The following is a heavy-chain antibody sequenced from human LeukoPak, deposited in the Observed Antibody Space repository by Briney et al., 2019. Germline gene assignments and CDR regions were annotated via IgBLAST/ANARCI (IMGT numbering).Heavy chain of an antibody. Sequence: PSETLSLTCTVSGYSISSGYYWGWIRQPPGKGLEWIGSIYHSGSTYYNPSLKSRVTISVDTSKSQFSLKLSSVTAADTAVYYCARANLGRGLYYFDYWGQGTLVTVSS. D-gene: IGHD7-27*01. V-gene: IGHV4-38-2*02. CDR2: IYHSGST. J-gene: IGHJ4*02. CDR3: ARANLGRGLYYFDY. CDR1: GYSISSGYY.